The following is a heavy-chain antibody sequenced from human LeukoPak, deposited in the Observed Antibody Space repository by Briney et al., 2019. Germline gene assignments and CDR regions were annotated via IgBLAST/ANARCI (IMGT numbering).Heavy chain of an antibody. CDR3: ARGDFGRIAVAGPFDP. D-gene: IGHD6-19*01. CDR1: GYTFTVYY. Sequence: ASVKVSCKASGYTFTVYYMHWVRQAPGQGLEWMGWINPNSGGTNYAQKFQGRVTMTRDTSISTAYMELSRLRSDDTAVYYCARGDFGRIAVAGPFDPWGQGTLVTVSS. J-gene: IGHJ5*02. V-gene: IGHV1-2*02. CDR2: INPNSGGT.